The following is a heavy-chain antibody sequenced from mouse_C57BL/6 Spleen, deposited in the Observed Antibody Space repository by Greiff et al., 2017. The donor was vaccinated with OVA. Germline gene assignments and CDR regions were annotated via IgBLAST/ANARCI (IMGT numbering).Heavy chain of an antibody. CDR1: GYTFTSYW. V-gene: IGHV1-55*01. Sequence: QVQLQQPGAELVKPGASVKMSCKASGYTFTSYWITWVKPRPGQGLEWIGDLYPGSGRTNYNETFQSKATLTVDTSSSTAYMPLSSLTSKDSAVNDCARTGYGARDYWGQGTSVTVSS. D-gene: IGHD1-1*02. CDR2: LYPGSGRT. J-gene: IGHJ4*01. CDR3: ARTGYGARDY.